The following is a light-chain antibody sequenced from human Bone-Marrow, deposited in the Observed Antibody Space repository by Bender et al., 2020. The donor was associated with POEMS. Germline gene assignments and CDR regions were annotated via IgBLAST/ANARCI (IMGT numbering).Light chain of an antibody. J-gene: IGLJ1*01. V-gene: IGLV1-44*01. CDR3: VVWDDSLDGYV. Sequence: QSVLTQPPSASGTPGQRVTISCSGSSSNIGTNPVNWYQQLPGTAPKLLIYRNSQRPSGVPDRFSASKSGTSASLAISGLRSEDEADYYCVVWDDSLDGYVFGTGTKVTVL. CDR1: SSNIGTNP. CDR2: RNS.